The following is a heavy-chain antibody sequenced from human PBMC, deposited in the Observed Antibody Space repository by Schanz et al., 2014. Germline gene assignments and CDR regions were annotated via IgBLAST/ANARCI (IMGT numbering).Heavy chain of an antibody. Sequence: VQLVESGGGVVQPGGSLRLSCAASGFTFSDHYMDWVRQAPGKGLEWVSSISSSSSYIYYADSVKGRFTMSRDNSKNTLYLQMNSLRADDTAVYFCARAHGNNWYGKGLDYWGQGTQVTVSS. CDR2: ISSSSSYI. J-gene: IGHJ4*02. CDR1: GFTFSDHY. D-gene: IGHD1-1*01. V-gene: IGHV3-21*01. CDR3: ARAHGNNWYGKGLDY.